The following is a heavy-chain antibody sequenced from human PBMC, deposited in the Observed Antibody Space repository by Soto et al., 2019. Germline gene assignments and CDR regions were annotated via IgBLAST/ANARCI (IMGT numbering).Heavy chain of an antibody. CDR2: VSFGRYT. CDR1: GPSIISSNPY. Sequence: SVTLSLTCPVSGPSIISSNPYCAWTRQSPGTGLAWIGSVSFGRYTYFKPPPKSRLTNSAHTSKNKRSMNLNSMTAADTAVYYCARQPLHRVGSSISTLDIWGQGTVVT. V-gene: IGHV4-39*01. D-gene: IGHD1-26*01. J-gene: IGHJ3*02. CDR3: ARQPLHRVGSSISTLDI.